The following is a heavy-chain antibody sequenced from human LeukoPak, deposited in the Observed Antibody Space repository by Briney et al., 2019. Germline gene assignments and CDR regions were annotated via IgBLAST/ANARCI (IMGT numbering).Heavy chain of an antibody. V-gene: IGHV1-46*01. D-gene: IGHD3-3*01. J-gene: IGHJ5*02. CDR1: GYTFTSYY. CDR2: INPSGGSK. CDR3: SRDPAPYYDFWSGFHGNWFDP. Sequence: GASVKVSCKASGYTFTSYYMHWVRQAPGQGLEWMGIINPSGGSKSYAQKFQGRVTMTRDMFTNTVYMELSSLRSEDTAVYYCSRDPAPYYDFWSGFHGNWFDPWGQGTLVTVSS.